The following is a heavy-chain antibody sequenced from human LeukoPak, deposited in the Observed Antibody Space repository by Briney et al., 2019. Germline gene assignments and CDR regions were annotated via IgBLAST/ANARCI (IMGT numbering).Heavy chain of an antibody. Sequence: PGGSLRLSCAASGFTFSSYWMSWVRQAAGKGLEWVANIKQDGSEKYYVDSVKGRFTISRDNAKNSLYLQMNSLRAEDTAVYYCARGGQLLWFGESEDYWGQGTLVTVSS. D-gene: IGHD3-10*01. J-gene: IGHJ4*02. V-gene: IGHV3-7*01. CDR3: ARGGQLLWFGESEDY. CDR1: GFTFSSYW. CDR2: IKQDGSEK.